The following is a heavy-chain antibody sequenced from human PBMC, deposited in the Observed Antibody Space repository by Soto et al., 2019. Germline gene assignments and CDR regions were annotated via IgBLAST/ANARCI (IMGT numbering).Heavy chain of an antibody. CDR1: GYTFTSYG. J-gene: IGHJ4*01. V-gene: IGHV1-18*01. CDR3: ARARMTMIVGGRAADY. Sequence: VQLVQSGAEVKKPGASVKVSCKASGYTFTSYGLSWVRQAPGQGLVWMGWISAYNGNTNYAQKLQGRVTMTTDTPASTAYMELRSLRSDDTAVYYCARARMTMIVGGRAADYWGHGNLVTVSS. D-gene: IGHD3-22*01. CDR2: ISAYNGNT.